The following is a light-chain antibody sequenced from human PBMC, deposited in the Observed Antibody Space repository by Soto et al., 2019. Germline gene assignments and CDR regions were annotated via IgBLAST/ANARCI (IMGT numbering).Light chain of an antibody. J-gene: IGLJ3*02. CDR3: LLYYGGAQLV. Sequence: QTVVTQEPSLTVSPGGTVTLTCASSTGAVTSGNYPSWFQQRPGQAPRTLIYTTNSKHSWTPARFSGSLLGDKAALTLSGVQPEDEADYYCLLYYGGAQLVFGGGPKLTVL. CDR2: TTN. V-gene: IGLV7-43*01. CDR1: TGAVTSGNY.